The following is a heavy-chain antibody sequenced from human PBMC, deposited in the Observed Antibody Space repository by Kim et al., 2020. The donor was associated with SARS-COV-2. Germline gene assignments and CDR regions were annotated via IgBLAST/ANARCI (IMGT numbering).Heavy chain of an antibody. CDR3: TTVSPYYDIWSDHHSDYYLDY. Sequence: GGSLRLSCAASGFTFNDAWLSWVRQAPGQGLEWIGRIKSKFHGGTTDYAAPVQGRFTISRDDSKNTLYLQMNSLKSEDTALYYCTTVSPYYDIWSDHHSDYYLDYWGQGTLVTVSS. D-gene: IGHD3-3*01. CDR2: IKSKFHGGTT. CDR1: GFTFNDAW. V-gene: IGHV3-15*01. J-gene: IGHJ4*02.